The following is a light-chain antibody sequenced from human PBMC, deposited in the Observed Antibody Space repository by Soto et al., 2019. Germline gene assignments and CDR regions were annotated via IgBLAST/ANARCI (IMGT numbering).Light chain of an antibody. Sequence: QSALTQPASVSGSPGQSITISCTGTSSDVAIYNYVSWYQQQPGKAPKLMIYDVSSRPSGVSNRFSGSKSGNTASLTISGLQAEDEADYYYTSFTTSTYYVFGPGTKLTVL. CDR1: SSDVAIYNY. J-gene: IGLJ1*01. V-gene: IGLV2-14*01. CDR2: DVS. CDR3: TSFTTSTYYV.